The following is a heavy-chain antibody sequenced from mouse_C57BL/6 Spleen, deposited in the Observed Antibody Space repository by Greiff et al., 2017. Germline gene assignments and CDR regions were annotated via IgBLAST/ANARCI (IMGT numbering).Heavy chain of an antibody. CDR3: ARHYDYDVSTFAY. Sequence: LQESGAELVKPGASVKMSCKASGYTFTTYPIEWMKQNHGKSLEWIGNFHPYNDDTKYNEKFKGKATLTVEKSSSTVYLELSRLTSDDSAVXYCARHYDYDVSTFAYWGQGTLVTVSA. CDR2: FHPYNDDT. CDR1: GYTFTTYP. V-gene: IGHV1-47*01. J-gene: IGHJ3*01. D-gene: IGHD2-4*01.